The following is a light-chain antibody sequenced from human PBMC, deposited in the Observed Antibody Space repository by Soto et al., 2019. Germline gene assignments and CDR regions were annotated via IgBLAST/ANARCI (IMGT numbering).Light chain of an antibody. CDR3: CSYTSNSTYV. Sequence: QSVLTQPASVSGSPGQSITISCTGTSRDVGTYNYVSWYQQHPGKAPKLMIYEVSNRPSGISNRFSGSKSGDTASLTISGLHTEDEADYYCCSYTSNSTYVFGTGTKVTVL. CDR2: EVS. CDR1: SRDVGTYNY. V-gene: IGLV2-14*01. J-gene: IGLJ1*01.